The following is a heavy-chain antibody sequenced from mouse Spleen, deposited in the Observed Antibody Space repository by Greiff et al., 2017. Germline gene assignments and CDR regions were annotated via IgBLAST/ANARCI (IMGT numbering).Heavy chain of an antibody. V-gene: IGHV5-6*01. CDR1: GFTFSSYG. J-gene: IGHJ4*01. D-gene: IGHD2-4*01. CDR2: ISSGGSYT. CDR3: ARPYDYSYAMDY. Sequence: EVQLVESGGDLVKPGGSLKLSCAASGFTFSSYGMSWVRQTPDKRLEWVATISSGGSYTYYPDSVKGRFTISRDNAKNTLYLQMSSLKSEDTAMYYCARPYDYSYAMDYWGQGTSVTVSS.